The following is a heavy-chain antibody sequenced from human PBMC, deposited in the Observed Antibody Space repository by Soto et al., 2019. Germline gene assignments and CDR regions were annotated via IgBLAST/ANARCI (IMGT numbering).Heavy chain of an antibody. CDR1: GFTFSSYW. J-gene: IGHJ6*03. Sequence: EVQLVESGGGLVQPGGSLRLSCAASGFTFSSYWMSWVRQAPGKGLEWVANVKQDGSEKYYVDSVKGRFTISRDNAKNSLCVQRNGLRAGDAAVYYWAREYTIFGVVIIPDYYFYYMDVWGKGTTVTVSS. V-gene: IGHV3-7*01. D-gene: IGHD3-3*01. CDR2: VKQDGSEK. CDR3: AREYTIFGVVIIPDYYFYYMDV.